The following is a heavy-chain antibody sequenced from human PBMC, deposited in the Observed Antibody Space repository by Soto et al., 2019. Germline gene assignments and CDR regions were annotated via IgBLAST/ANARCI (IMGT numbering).Heavy chain of an antibody. CDR3: ARDKNTFRPQFDY. V-gene: IGHV3-30-3*01. Sequence: GGSLRLSCAASGFTFSSYAMHWVRQAPGKGLEWVAVISYDGSNKYYADSVKGRFTISRDNSKNTLYLQMNSLRAEDTAVYYCARDKNTFRPQFDYWGQGTLVTVSS. J-gene: IGHJ4*02. CDR1: GFTFSSYA. CDR2: ISYDGSNK.